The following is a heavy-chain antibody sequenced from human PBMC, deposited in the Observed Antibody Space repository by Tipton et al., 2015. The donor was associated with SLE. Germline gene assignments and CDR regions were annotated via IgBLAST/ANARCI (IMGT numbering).Heavy chain of an antibody. CDR2: VYYRGGST. D-gene: IGHD3-16*01. CDR3: AADLGDPFDY. Sequence: TLSLTCTVSGGPTSSYYWGWIRQAPGKGLEWIGSVYYRGGSTYYNPSLKNRVTISADTSKNQFSLRLTSVTAADTAVYYCAADLGDPFDYWGQGTLVTVSS. V-gene: IGHV4-59*07. J-gene: IGHJ4*03. CDR1: GGPTSSYY.